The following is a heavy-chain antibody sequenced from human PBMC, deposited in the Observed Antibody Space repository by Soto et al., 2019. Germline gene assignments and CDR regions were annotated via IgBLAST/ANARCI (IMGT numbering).Heavy chain of an antibody. CDR1: GYTLTELS. CDR2: FDPEDGET. CDR3: ATATASHRNCYYHYLLDF. J-gene: IGHJ6*04. V-gene: IGHV1-24*01. Sequence: ASVKVSCKVSGYTLTELSMHWVRQAPGKGLEWMGGFDPEDGETIYAQKFQGRVTMTEDTSTDTAYMELSSLRSEDTAVYYCATATASHRNCYYHYLLDFWGKGTTVTGSS. D-gene: IGHD2-21*02.